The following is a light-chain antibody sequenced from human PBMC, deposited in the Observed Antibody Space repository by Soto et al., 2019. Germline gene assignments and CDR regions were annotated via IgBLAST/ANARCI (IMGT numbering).Light chain of an antibody. CDR3: QQRDNWPIT. CDR1: QRVRGN. Sequence: EIVMTQSPATLSVSPGERATLSCRSSQRVRGNLAWYQQKPGQAPRLHIYGASNRATGIPARFSGSGSGTDFILTIRSLEPEDFAVYYCQQRDNWPITLGHGTRLQIK. CDR2: GAS. J-gene: IGKJ5*01. V-gene: IGKV3D-11*03.